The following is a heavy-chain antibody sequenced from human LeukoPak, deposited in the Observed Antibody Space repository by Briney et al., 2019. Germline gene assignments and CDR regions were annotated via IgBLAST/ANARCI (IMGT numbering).Heavy chain of an antibody. V-gene: IGHV4-59*08. Sequence: SETLSLTCTVSGGSISSYYWSWIRQPPGEGLEWIGYINYSGRTNYNPSLKSRVTISVDTSKNQFSLKLYSVTAADTAVYYCARYNWYFDLWGRGTLVTVSS. CDR1: GGSISSYY. J-gene: IGHJ2*01. CDR3: ARYNWYFDL. CDR2: INYSGRT.